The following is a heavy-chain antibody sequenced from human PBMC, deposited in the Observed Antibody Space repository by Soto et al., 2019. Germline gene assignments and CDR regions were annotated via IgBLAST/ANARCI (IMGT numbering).Heavy chain of an antibody. CDR2: IYYSGST. CDR3: ARQLQIAALA. CDR1: GGSISSGGYY. Sequence: SETLSLTCTVSGGSISSGGYYWSWIRQHPGKGLEWIGYIYYSGSTYYNPSLKSRVTISVDTSKNQFSLKLSSVTAADTAVYYCARQLQIAALAWGQGTLVTVSS. V-gene: IGHV4-31*03. D-gene: IGHD6-6*01. J-gene: IGHJ5*02.